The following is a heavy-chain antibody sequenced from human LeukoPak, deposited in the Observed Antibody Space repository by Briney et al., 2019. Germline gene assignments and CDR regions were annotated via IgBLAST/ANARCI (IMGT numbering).Heavy chain of an antibody. J-gene: IGHJ4*02. V-gene: IGHV3-30*02. CDR3: AKGDSGRVAHFDY. Sequence: GGSLRLSCAASGFTFSSYGMHWVRQAPGKGLEWVAFIRYDGSNKCYADSVRGRFTISRDNSKNTLYLQMNSLRAEDTAVYYCAKGDSGRVAHFDYWGQGTLVTVSS. D-gene: IGHD5-12*01. CDR1: GFTFSSYG. CDR2: IRYDGSNK.